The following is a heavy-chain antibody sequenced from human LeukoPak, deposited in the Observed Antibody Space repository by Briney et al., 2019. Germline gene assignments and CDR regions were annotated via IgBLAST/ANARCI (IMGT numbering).Heavy chain of an antibody. CDR3: TRRADQFDY. D-gene: IGHD2-2*01. CDR1: GFTFSSYW. J-gene: IGHJ4*02. CDR2: IRSKANSYAT. V-gene: IGHV3-73*01. Sequence: GGSLRLSCAASGFTFSSYWMHWVRQASGKGLEWVGRIRSKANSYATAYAASVKGRFTISRDDSKNTAYLQMNSLKTEDTAVYYCTRRADQFDYWGQGTLVTVSS.